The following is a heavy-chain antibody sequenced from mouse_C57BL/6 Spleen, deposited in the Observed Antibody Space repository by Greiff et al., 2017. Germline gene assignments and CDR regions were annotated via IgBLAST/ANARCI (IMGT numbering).Heavy chain of an antibody. J-gene: IGHJ1*03. Sequence: LQESGPELVKPGASVKISCKASGYSFTDYNMNWVKQSNGKSLEWIGVINPNYGTTSYNQKFKGKATLTVDQSSSTAYMQLNSLTSEDSAVYYCARGGTTVVAHSYWYFDVWGTGTTVTVSS. V-gene: IGHV1-39*01. D-gene: IGHD1-1*01. CDR1: GYSFTDYN. CDR3: ARGGTTVVAHSYWYFDV. CDR2: INPNYGTT.